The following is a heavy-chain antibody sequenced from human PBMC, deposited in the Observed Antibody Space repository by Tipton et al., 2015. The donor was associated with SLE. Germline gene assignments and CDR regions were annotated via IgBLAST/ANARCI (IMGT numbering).Heavy chain of an antibody. CDR3: ARDRSSNWGLFDD. CDR1: GGSISSGDYH. D-gene: IGHD7-27*01. CDR2: IHSTGST. V-gene: IGHV4-61*09. Sequence: TLSLTCTVSGGSISSGDYHWSWIRQPAGKGLEWIGHIHSTGSTNYNPSLRSRGTISIDTSKNQFFLKVNSVTAADTAVYYCARDRSSNWGLFDDWGQGTLVTVSA. J-gene: IGHJ4*02.